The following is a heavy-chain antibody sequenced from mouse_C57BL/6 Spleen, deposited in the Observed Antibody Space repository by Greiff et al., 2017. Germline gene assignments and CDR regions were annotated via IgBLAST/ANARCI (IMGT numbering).Heavy chain of an antibody. V-gene: IGHV1-59*01. CDR1: GYTFTSYW. J-gene: IGHJ1*03. CDR3: ARKGRAYYSNYRYFDV. D-gene: IGHD2-5*01. CDR2: IDPSDSYT. Sequence: QVQLKQPGAELVRPGTSVKLSCKASGYTFTSYWMHWVKQRPGQGLEWIGVIDPSDSYTNYNQKFKGKATLTVDTSSSTAYMQLSSLTSEDSAVYYCARKGRAYYSNYRYFDVWGTGTTVTVSS.